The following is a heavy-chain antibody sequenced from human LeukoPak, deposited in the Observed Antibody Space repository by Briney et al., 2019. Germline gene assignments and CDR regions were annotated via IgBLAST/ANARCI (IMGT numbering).Heavy chain of an antibody. Sequence: SETLSLTCTVSGDSFSSGNYYLSWIRQPPGKGLDWITYMSPSGTTKYNPSLKSRVTTSVDTSRTQFSLRLSSVTAADTAVYYCARDQEAFDYWGQGTLVTVSS. CDR2: MSPSGTT. CDR1: GDSFSSGNYY. J-gene: IGHJ4*02. V-gene: IGHV4-61*01. CDR3: ARDQEAFDY.